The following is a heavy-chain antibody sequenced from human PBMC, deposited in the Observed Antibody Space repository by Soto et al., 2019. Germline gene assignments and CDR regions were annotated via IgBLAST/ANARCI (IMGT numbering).Heavy chain of an antibody. J-gene: IGHJ4*02. Sequence: PSETLSLTCTVSGGPFSRGGYYWSWIRQHPGKGLECIGYIFYTGSTYYNPTLKSRVTMSVDTSKRQFSLNLSSLTAADTAVYYCARGRWLRSSVDYWGQGTLVTVSS. V-gene: IGHV4-31*03. CDR2: IFYTGST. D-gene: IGHD5-12*01. CDR1: GGPFSRGGYY. CDR3: ARGRWLRSSVDY.